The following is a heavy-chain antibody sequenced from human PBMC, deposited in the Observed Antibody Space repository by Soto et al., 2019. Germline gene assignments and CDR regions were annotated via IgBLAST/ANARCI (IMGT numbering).Heavy chain of an antibody. CDR2: ISYDGSNK. J-gene: IGHJ4*02. CDR3: ARDNSYPVQWLPTGYFDY. CDR1: GFTFSSYA. Sequence: GGSLRLSCAASGFTFSSYAMHWVRQAPGKGLEWVAVISYDGSNKYYADSVKGRFTISRDNSKNTLYLQMNSLRAEDTAVYYCARDNSYPVQWLPTGYFDYWGQGTLVTVSS. D-gene: IGHD6-19*01. V-gene: IGHV3-30*04.